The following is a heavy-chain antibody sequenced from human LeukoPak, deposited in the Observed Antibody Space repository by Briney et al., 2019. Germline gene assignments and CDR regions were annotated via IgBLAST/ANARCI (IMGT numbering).Heavy chain of an antibody. V-gene: IGHV4-31*03. Sequence: SETLSLTCTVSGGSISSGGYYWNWIRQHPGKGLEWIGYIYYSGGTYYNPSLKSRLTISVDTSKNQFSLNLSSVTAADTAVYYCARGSPVTFDYWGQGALVTVSS. CDR3: ARGSPVTFDY. D-gene: IGHD4-17*01. CDR1: GGSISSGGYY. J-gene: IGHJ4*02. CDR2: IYYSGGT.